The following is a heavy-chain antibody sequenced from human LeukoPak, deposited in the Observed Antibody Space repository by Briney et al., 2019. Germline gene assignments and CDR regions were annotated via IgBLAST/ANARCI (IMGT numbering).Heavy chain of an antibody. J-gene: IGHJ3*02. D-gene: IGHD3-9*01. V-gene: IGHV4-4*07. Sequence: KPSGTLSVTCTVPGGSISSYYWSWIRQPAGKRLGWIGRIYTSGSTNYNPSLKSRVTMSVDTSKNQFSLKLSSVTAADTAVYYCARDHKLYDILTGYYNPDAFDIWGQGTMVTVSS. CDR2: IYTSGST. CDR1: GGSISSYY. CDR3: ARDHKLYDILTGYYNPDAFDI.